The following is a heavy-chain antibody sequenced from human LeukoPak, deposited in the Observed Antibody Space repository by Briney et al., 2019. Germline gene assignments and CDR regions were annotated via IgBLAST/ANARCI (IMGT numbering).Heavy chain of an antibody. D-gene: IGHD1-26*01. CDR1: GFTFISYA. CDR2: ISGSGGST. Sequence: SGGSLRLSCAASGFTFISYAMSWVRQAPGKGLEWVSAISGSGGSTYYADSVKGRFTISRDNSKNTLYLQMNSLRAEDTAVYYCAKVCSGSYYAFDIWGQGTMVTVSS. CDR3: AKVCSGSYYAFDI. V-gene: IGHV3-23*01. J-gene: IGHJ3*02.